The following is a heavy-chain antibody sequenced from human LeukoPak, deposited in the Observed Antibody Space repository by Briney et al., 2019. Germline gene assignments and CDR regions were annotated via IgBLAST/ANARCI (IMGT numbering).Heavy chain of an antibody. V-gene: IGHV1-24*01. J-gene: IGHJ3*02. CDR1: AYTLTELC. CDR3: AADRGDYSGSYWTAFDI. CDR2: FDPEDGEI. Sequence: ASVTVSFKGSAYTLTELCMHWVRQAPGKGLEWLGGFDPEDGEIIYAQKFQGRVPMSDDTSTDTAYMELGSLRSDDTAVYYCAADRGDYSGSYWTAFDIWGQGTMVTVSS. D-gene: IGHD1-26*01.